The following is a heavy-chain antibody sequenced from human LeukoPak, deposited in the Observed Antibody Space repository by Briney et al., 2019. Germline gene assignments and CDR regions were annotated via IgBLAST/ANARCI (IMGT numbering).Heavy chain of an antibody. CDR2: INPNSGGT. D-gene: IGHD6-6*01. CDR3: AKASIAARPQLDWFDP. V-gene: IGHV1-2*06. J-gene: IGHJ5*02. CDR1: GYTFTGYY. Sequence: GASVKVSCKASGYTFTGYYMHWVRQAPGQGLEWMGRINPNSGGTNYAQKFQGRVTMTRDTSISTAYMELSRLRSDDTAVYYCAKASIAARPQLDWFDPWGQGTLVTVSS.